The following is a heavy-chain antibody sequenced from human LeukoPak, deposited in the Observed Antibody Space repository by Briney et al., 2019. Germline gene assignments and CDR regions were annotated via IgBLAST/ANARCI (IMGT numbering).Heavy chain of an antibody. Sequence: ASVKVSCKSSGYTFTSYDINWVRQATGQGLEWMGWMNPNSGNTGYAQKFQGRVTITRNTSISTAYMELSSLRSEDTAVYYCARALMGESCFDYWGQGTLVTVSS. CDR2: MNPNSGNT. J-gene: IGHJ4*02. CDR1: GYTFTSYD. D-gene: IGHD3-16*01. V-gene: IGHV1-8*03. CDR3: ARALMGESCFDY.